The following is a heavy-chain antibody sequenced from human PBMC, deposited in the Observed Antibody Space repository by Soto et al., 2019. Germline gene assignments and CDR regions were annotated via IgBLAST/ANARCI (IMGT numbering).Heavy chain of an antibody. CDR3: ARDSSSWFYFDY. D-gene: IGHD6-13*01. Sequence: GGSLRLSCAASGFTFSSYEMNWVRQAPGKGLEWVSYISSSGSTIYNADSVKGRFTISSNNANTSLYLQMNSMRAEDTAVYYCARDSSSWFYFDYWGQGTLVTVSS. CDR2: ISSSGSTI. CDR1: GFTFSSYE. J-gene: IGHJ4*02. V-gene: IGHV3-48*03.